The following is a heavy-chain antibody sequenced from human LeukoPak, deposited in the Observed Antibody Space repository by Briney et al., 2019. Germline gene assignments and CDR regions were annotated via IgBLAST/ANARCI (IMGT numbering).Heavy chain of an antibody. J-gene: IGHJ3*02. CDR3: ARTYSSGWYFGDAFDI. Sequence: ASVKVSCKASGYTFTSYDINWVRQATGQGIEWMGWMNPNSGNTGYAQKFQGRVTITRNTSISTAYMELSSLRSEDTAVYYCARTYSSGWYFGDAFDIWGQGTMVTVSS. CDR2: MNPNSGNT. CDR1: GYTFTSYD. V-gene: IGHV1-8*03. D-gene: IGHD6-19*01.